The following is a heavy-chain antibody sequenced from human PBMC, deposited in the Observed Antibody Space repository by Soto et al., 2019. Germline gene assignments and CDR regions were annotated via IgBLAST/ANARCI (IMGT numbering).Heavy chain of an antibody. CDR1: GFTFSSYE. J-gene: IGHJ6*02. Sequence: GGSLRLSCAASGFTFSSYEISWVRQAPGKGLEWVSYISSSGSTIYYADSVKGRFTISRDNAKNSLYLQVNSLRAEDTAVYYCARHRITGTSGGMDVWGQGTTVTVSS. V-gene: IGHV3-48*03. D-gene: IGHD1-20*01. CDR2: ISSSGSTI. CDR3: ARHRITGTSGGMDV.